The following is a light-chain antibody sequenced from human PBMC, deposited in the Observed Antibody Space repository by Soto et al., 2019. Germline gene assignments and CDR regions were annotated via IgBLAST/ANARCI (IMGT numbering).Light chain of an antibody. J-gene: IGLJ1*01. CDR2: EVS. CDR3: SSYAGGNNYV. Sequence: QSVLTQPPSASGSPGQSVTISCTGTSGDVGGYNYVSWYQQHPGKAPKLMIYEVSQRPSGVPDRFSGSKSGNTASLTVSGLQAADEADYYCSSYAGGNNYVFGTGTKVTVL. V-gene: IGLV2-8*01. CDR1: SGDVGGYNY.